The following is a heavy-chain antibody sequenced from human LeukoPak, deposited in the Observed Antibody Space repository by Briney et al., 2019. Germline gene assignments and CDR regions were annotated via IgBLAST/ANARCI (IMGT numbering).Heavy chain of an antibody. CDR2: ISYDGSNK. V-gene: IGHV3-30*18. J-gene: IGHJ4*02. Sequence: GRSLRLSCAASGFTFSSYGMHWVRQAPGKGLEWVAVISYDGSNKYYADSVKGRFTISRDNSKNTLYLQMNSLRAEDTAVYYCAKSSPGITMIVVVPKKEGYYFDYWGQGTLVTVSS. D-gene: IGHD3-22*01. CDR1: GFTFSSYG. CDR3: AKSSPGITMIVVVPKKEGYYFDY.